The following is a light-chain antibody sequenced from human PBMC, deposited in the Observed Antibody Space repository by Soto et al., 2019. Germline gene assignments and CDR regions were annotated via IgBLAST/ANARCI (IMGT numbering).Light chain of an antibody. V-gene: IGKV3-20*01. CDR3: QQYGSSPRT. CDR2: GAS. CDR1: QSVSNNY. Sequence: EIVLTQSPGTLSLSPGERATLSCRASQSVSNNYLAWYQQKPGQAPRLLIYGASGRATGIPDRFSGSVSGTDFILTISRLEPEDFVVYYCQQYGSSPRTFVQGTKVEIK. J-gene: IGKJ1*01.